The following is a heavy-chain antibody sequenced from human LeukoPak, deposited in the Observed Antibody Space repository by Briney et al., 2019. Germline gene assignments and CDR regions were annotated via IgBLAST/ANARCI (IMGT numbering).Heavy chain of an antibody. CDR1: GFIFSSYE. D-gene: IGHD2-21*02. CDR2: ISSDGNTI. Sequence: GGSLRLSCAASGFIFSSYELNWVRQAPGKGLEWVSYISSDGNTIYYGDSVKGRFTISRDSAKNSLFLQMNSLRAEDTAVYYCAREAPNCLGGCYDSWGQGTLVTVFS. J-gene: IGHJ5*01. CDR3: AREAPNCLGGCYDS. V-gene: IGHV3-48*03.